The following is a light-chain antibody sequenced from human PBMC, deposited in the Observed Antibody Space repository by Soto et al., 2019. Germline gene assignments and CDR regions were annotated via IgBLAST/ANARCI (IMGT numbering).Light chain of an antibody. CDR1: SGLSSYA. CDR2: LNSDGSH. Sequence: QPVLTQSPSASASLGASVKLTCTLSSGLSSYAIAWHQQQPEKGPRYLMKLNSDGSHSKGDGIPDRFSGSSSGPERYLTISSLQSEDGADYYCQTWGPGVQEVFGGGTKLTVL. CDR3: QTWGPGVQEV. V-gene: IGLV4-69*01. J-gene: IGLJ2*01.